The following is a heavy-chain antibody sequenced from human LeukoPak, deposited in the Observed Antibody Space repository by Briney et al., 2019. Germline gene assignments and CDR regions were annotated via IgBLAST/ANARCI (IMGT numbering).Heavy chain of an antibody. CDR1: GYPFTGFN. D-gene: IGHD1-26*01. J-gene: IGHJ6*02. Sequence: ASVKVSCKTSGYPFTGFNIHWVRQAPGQGLEWMGWINPNSGGTKYAQKFQGRVTMTRDTSISTAYMELSRLRSDDTAVYYCAREVRAPGYYYYYGMDVWGQGTTVTVSS. CDR2: INPNSGGT. CDR3: AREVRAPGYYYYYGMDV. V-gene: IGHV1-2*02.